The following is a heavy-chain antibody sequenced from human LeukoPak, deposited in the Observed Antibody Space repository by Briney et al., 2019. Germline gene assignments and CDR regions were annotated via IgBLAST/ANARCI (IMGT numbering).Heavy chain of an antibody. D-gene: IGHD6-19*01. V-gene: IGHV3-7*03. Sequence: GGSLRLSCAASGVIFSSYWLNWVRQAPRKGLELVANVKHDGSEKYYVDSVKSRLTISRDNAKNSLYLQMNSLRADDTAAYYCARDDYNGGWDWGQGNLVTVT. CDR1: GVIFSSYW. CDR2: VKHDGSEK. J-gene: IGHJ1*01. CDR3: ARDDYNGGWD.